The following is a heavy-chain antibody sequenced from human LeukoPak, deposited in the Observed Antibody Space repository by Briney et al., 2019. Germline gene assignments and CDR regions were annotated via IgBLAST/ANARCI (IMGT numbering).Heavy chain of an antibody. CDR1: GFTFSSYA. CDR3: AEHSGSSSY. J-gene: IGHJ4*02. Sequence: GGSLRLSCAASGFTFSSYAMHWVRQAPGKGLEWVAVISHDGSNKYYADSVKGRFTISRDNSKNTLYLQMNSLRAEDTAVYYCAEHSGSSSYWGQGTLVTVSS. V-gene: IGHV3-30-3*01. CDR2: ISHDGSNK. D-gene: IGHD1-26*01.